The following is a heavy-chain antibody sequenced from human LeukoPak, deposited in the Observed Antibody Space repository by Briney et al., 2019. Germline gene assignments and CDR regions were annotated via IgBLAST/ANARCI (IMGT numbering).Heavy chain of an antibody. CDR3: ARDERYDSSGYPFDY. D-gene: IGHD3-22*01. Sequence: ASLKVSCKASGYTFTGFFITWVGQAPGQRLEWMGWINPNSGGTNYAQKFQCRVTMTRDTSLITAYMELSRLSSDDTAVYYCARDERYDSSGYPFDYWGQGTLVTVSS. V-gene: IGHV1-2*02. CDR2: INPNSGGT. J-gene: IGHJ4*02. CDR1: GYTFTGFF.